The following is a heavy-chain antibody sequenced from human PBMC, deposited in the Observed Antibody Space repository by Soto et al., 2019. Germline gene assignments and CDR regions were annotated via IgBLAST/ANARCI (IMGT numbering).Heavy chain of an antibody. CDR3: AKGGSSWPFDY. D-gene: IGHD6-13*01. CDR1: GFTFSSYG. Sequence: QVQLVESGGGVVQPGRYLRLSCAASGFTFSSYGMHWVRQAPGKGLEWVAVISYDGSNKYYADSVKGRFTISRDNSKNTLYLQMNSLRAEDTAVYYCAKGGSSWPFDYWGQGTLVTVSS. J-gene: IGHJ4*02. V-gene: IGHV3-30*18. CDR2: ISYDGSNK.